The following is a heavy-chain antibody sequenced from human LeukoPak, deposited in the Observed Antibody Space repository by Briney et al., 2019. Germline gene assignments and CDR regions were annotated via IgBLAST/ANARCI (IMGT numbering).Heavy chain of an antibody. V-gene: IGHV3-21*01. CDR1: RFTFSSYS. J-gene: IGHJ6*01. Sequence: GGSLRLSCAASRFTFSSYSMHWVRQAPGKGLEWVSSISGGSSYIYYADSVKGRFTISRDNAKNSLYLQMNSLSAEDTAVYYCARASANFDILTDYYHHPGLDVWGQGTTVTVSS. CDR2: ISGGSSYI. D-gene: IGHD3-9*01. CDR3: ARASANFDILTDYYHHPGLDV.